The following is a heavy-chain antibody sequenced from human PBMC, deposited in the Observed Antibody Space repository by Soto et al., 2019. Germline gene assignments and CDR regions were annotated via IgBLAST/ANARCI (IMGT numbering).Heavy chain of an antibody. Sequence: PGGSLRLSCAASGFPFSIYWMSWVRQSPGKGLEWVANIKQDGSEKYYVDSVKGRFTISRDNAKNSLYLQMNSLRAEDTAVYYCASNYADSSGSWGQGTLVTVSS. CDR3: ASNYADSSGS. J-gene: IGHJ5*02. CDR1: GFPFSIYW. CDR2: IKQDGSEK. D-gene: IGHD3-22*01. V-gene: IGHV3-7*01.